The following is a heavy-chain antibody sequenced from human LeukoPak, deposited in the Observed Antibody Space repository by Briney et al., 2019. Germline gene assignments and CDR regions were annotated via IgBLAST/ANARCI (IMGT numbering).Heavy chain of an antibody. J-gene: IGHJ4*02. CDR3: ARDQGIAVAGTIY. D-gene: IGHD6-19*01. Sequence: PGGSLRLSCAASGFTFSSYSMNWVRQAPGKGLEWVSSISSSSYIYYADSVKGRFTISRDNAKNSLYLQMNSLRAEDTAVYYCARDQGIAVAGTIYWGQGTLVTVSS. CDR2: ISSSSYI. V-gene: IGHV3-21*01. CDR1: GFTFSSYS.